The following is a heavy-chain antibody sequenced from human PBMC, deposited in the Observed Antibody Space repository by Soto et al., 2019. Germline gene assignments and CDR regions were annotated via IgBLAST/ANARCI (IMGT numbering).Heavy chain of an antibody. Sequence: QVELQESGSGLVKPSQTLSLTCTVSGASVDTSGSSWTWIRQPPGRGLQFIGYIYHSETIYYNPSLRSRVTISLDRSKNQFFLRLPSLTAADTAVYFCASRINTNSGGYFDHWGQGSLVTVSS. J-gene: IGHJ4*02. D-gene: IGHD2-21*01. CDR3: ASRINTNSGGYFDH. CDR2: IYHSETI. CDR1: GASVDTSGSS. V-gene: IGHV4-30-2*01.